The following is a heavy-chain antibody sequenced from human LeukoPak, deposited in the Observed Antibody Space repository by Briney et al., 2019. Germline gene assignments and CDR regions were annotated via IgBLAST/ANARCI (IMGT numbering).Heavy chain of an antibody. Sequence: QAGGSLRLSCAASGFPFATYAMSWVRQAPGKGLQWVSTLSGNGGSTYYAASVRGRFTISRDNSRNTLYLEMNSLRADDTAVYYCAKDGAYTPDPSRGFDSWGQGTLVTVSS. V-gene: IGHV3-23*01. J-gene: IGHJ4*02. D-gene: IGHD3-16*01. CDR2: LSGNGGST. CDR3: AKDGAYTPDPSRGFDS. CDR1: GFPFATYA.